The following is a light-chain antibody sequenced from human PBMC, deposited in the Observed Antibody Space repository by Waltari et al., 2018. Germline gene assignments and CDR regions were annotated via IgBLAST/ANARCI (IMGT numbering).Light chain of an antibody. Sequence: DIQMTQSPSTLSASVGDRVTITCRASQSIRSWLAWYQQKPGKAPKLLIYKASSLESGVPSRFSGSGSVTEFTLTISSLQPDDFATYYCQQYNSFPITFGQGTRLEIK. CDR1: QSIRSW. CDR2: KAS. V-gene: IGKV1-5*03. J-gene: IGKJ5*01. CDR3: QQYNSFPIT.